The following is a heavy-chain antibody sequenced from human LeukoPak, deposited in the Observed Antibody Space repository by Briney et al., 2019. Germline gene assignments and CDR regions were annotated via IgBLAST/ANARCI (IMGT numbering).Heavy chain of an antibody. CDR1: GYTFTSYG. Sequence: ASVKVSCKASGYTFTSYGISWVRQAPGQGLEWMGWINAYNGNTNYAQKLQGRVTMTTDTSTSTAYMELRSLRSDDTAVYYCARDTSVTTVSDYFDYWGQGTLVTVSS. D-gene: IGHD4-17*01. J-gene: IGHJ4*02. V-gene: IGHV1-18*01. CDR3: ARDTSVTTVSDYFDY. CDR2: INAYNGNT.